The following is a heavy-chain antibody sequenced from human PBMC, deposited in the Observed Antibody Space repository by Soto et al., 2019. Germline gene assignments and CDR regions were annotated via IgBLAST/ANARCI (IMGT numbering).Heavy chain of an antibody. CDR3: IRPVTGTTRGFDY. CDR2: SRNKANSYTT. D-gene: IGHD1-1*01. J-gene: IGHJ4*02. V-gene: IGHV3-72*01. Sequence: EVQLVESGGGLVQPGGSLRLSCAVSGFTFSDHYMDWVRQAPGKGLEWVGRSRNKANSYTTEYAASVKGRFTISRDDSENSLYLQMASLKTEDTAVYFCIRPVTGTTRGFDYWGQGTLVTVSS. CDR1: GFTFSDHY.